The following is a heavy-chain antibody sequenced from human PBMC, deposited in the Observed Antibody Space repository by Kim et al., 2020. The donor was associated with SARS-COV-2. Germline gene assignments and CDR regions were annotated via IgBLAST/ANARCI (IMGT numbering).Heavy chain of an antibody. Sequence: NDYGVSVKSRITINPATSKNQFSLQLSSVTPEDTAVYYCARQSNGWNYDYWGQGTLVIVSS. J-gene: IGHJ4*02. D-gene: IGHD6-19*01. V-gene: IGHV6-1*01. CDR3: ARQSNGWNYDY. CDR2: N.